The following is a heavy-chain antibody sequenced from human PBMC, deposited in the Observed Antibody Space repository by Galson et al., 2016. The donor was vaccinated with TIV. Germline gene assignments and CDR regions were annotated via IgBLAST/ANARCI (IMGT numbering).Heavy chain of an antibody. V-gene: IGHV3-23*01. CDR2: TSGSGDDS. CDR3: AKSAGYTDYYYYFDY. D-gene: IGHD3-9*01. Sequence: SCAASGFTFSSYSMNWVRQAPGKGLEWVAATSGSGDDSSYSDSVKGRFVISRENSKKTLFLQMNSLRAEDTAVYYCAKSAGYTDYYYYFDYWGQGALVTVSS. CDR1: GFTFSSYS. J-gene: IGHJ4*02.